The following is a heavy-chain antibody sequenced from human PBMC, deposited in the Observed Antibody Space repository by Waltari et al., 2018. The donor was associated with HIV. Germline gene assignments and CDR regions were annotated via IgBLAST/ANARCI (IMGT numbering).Heavy chain of an antibody. J-gene: IGHJ1*01. D-gene: IGHD6-13*01. CDR3: ARGPFGAAGLKYFQD. V-gene: IGHV4-34*01. Sequence: QVQLQQWGAGLLKPSETLSLTCAVYGGSFIGYYWNWIRKPQGRGLEWIGEINHSGSTNYNPSLKSRVTISEDTSKNQFSLRLSSLTAADTAVYYCARGPFGAAGLKYFQDWGQGTLVIVSS. CDR2: INHSGST. CDR1: GGSFIGYY.